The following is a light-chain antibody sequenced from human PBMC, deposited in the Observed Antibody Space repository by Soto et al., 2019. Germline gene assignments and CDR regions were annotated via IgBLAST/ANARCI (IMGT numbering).Light chain of an antibody. Sequence: EIVLTQSPATLSSSPGARATLSCRASQTVSSKLAWYQHKPGQAPRLLIYDTSNRATGIPARFSGSGSGTDLTLTISSLEPEDVEVYYCHQRKSWPRTFGQGTKVDIK. CDR2: DTS. J-gene: IGKJ1*01. CDR3: HQRKSWPRT. CDR1: QTVSSK. V-gene: IGKV3-11*01.